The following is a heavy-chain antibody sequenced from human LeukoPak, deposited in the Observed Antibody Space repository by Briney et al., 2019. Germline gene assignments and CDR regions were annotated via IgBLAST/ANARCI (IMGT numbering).Heavy chain of an antibody. V-gene: IGHV3-7*04. D-gene: IGHD5-24*01. CDR1: GLRFGSYW. Sequence: GGSLRLSCAASGLRFGSYWMNWVRQAPGKGLEWVANIKQDGSKKSYVDSVKGRFTISRDNAKNSLYLQMNSLRAEDTAIYYCTRVGYIDEGIDYWGQGTLVTVSS. CDR3: TRVGYIDEGIDY. CDR2: IKQDGSKK. J-gene: IGHJ4*02.